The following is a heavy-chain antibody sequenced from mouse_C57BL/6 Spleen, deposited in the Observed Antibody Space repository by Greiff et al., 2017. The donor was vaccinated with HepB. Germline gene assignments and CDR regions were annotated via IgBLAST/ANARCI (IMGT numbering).Heavy chain of an antibody. Sequence: EVQLQQSGPGLVKPSQSLSLTCSVTGYSITSGYYWNWIRQFPGNKLEWMGYISYDGSNNYNPSLKNRISITRDTSKNQFFLKLNSVTTEDTATYYCARSIYYDSTGAMDYWGQGTSVTVSS. CDR3: ARSIYYDSTGAMDY. CDR2: ISYDGSN. V-gene: IGHV3-6*01. CDR1: GYSITSGYY. J-gene: IGHJ4*01. D-gene: IGHD2-4*01.